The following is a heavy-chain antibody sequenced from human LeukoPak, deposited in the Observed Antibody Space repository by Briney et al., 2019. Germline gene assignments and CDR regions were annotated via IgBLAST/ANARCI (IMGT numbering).Heavy chain of an antibody. CDR2: IWYDGSNK. Sequence: PGGSLRLSCAASGFTFSSYGMHWVRQAPGKGLEWVAVIWYDGSNKYYADSVKGRFTISRDNSKNTLYLQMNSLRAEDTAVYYCARERGKGDSWYNYWGQGTLVTVSS. CDR1: GFTFSSYG. D-gene: IGHD6-13*01. V-gene: IGHV3-33*01. CDR3: ARERGKGDSWYNY. J-gene: IGHJ4*02.